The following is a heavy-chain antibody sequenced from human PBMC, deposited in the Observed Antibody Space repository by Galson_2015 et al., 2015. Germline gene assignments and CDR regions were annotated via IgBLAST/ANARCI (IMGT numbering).Heavy chain of an antibody. CDR1: GFTFSSYS. CDR2: ISSSSSTI. V-gene: IGHV3-48*02. D-gene: IGHD2-15*01. Sequence: SLRLSCAASGFTFSSYSMNWVRQAPGKGLEWVSYISSSSSTIYYADSGKGRFTISRDNAKNSLYLQMNSLRDEDTAVYYCAREPYCSGGSCYGFDYSGQGTLVTVSS. CDR3: AREPYCSGGSCYGFDY. J-gene: IGHJ4*02.